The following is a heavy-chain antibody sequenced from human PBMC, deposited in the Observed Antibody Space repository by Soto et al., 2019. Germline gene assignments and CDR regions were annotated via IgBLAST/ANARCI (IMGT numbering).Heavy chain of an antibody. CDR3: ARGYLGAYYYFDY. CDR1: GGSISSGGYY. J-gene: IGHJ4*02. Sequence: QVQLQESGPGLVKPSQTLSLTCTVSGGSISSGGYYWSWIRQHPGKGLEWIGYIYYSGSTYYNPSLRSRVTISVDTSKNQFSLELSSVTAADTAVYYCARGYLGAYYYFDYWGQGTLVTVSS. D-gene: IGHD1-26*01. V-gene: IGHV4-31*03. CDR2: IYYSGST.